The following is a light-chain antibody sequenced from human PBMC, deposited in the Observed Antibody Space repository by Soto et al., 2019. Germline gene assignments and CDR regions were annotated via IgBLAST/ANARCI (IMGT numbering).Light chain of an antibody. CDR3: QQYGTFVT. CDR2: GAS. J-gene: IGKJ2*01. Sequence: EIVLTQSPATLSLSPGERATLSFRASQSVSSNYLAWYQQKPVQAPRLLIYGASSRATGIPDRFSVSGSETDFTLTISRLEPEDFAVYSCQQYGTFVTFGQGTKLEIK. V-gene: IGKV3-20*01. CDR1: QSVSSNY.